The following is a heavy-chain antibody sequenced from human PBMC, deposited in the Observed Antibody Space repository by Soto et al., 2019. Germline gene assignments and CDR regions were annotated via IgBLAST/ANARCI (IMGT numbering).Heavy chain of an antibody. D-gene: IGHD3-3*01. CDR1: GYTFTSYG. CDR3: ARSPLVGTIFGVVIGYSDY. V-gene: IGHV1-18*01. Sequence: ASVNVSCKASGYTFTSYGISWVRQAPGQGLEWMGWISAYNGNTNYAQKLQGRVTMTTDTSTSTAYMELRSLRSDDTAVYYCARSPLVGTIFGVVIGYSDYWGKGTLVTVPS. CDR2: ISAYNGNT. J-gene: IGHJ4*02.